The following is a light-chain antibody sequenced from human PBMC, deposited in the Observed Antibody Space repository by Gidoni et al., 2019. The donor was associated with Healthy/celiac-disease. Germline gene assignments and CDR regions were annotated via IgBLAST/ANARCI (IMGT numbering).Light chain of an antibody. CDR1: QSFSSY. CDR2: AAS. J-gene: IGKJ1*01. V-gene: IGKV1-39*01. CDR3: QQSYSTLWT. Sequence: DIQMTQSPSSLSASVGDRVTITCRASQSFSSYLNWYQQKPGKAPKLLIYAASSLQSGVPARFSGSGSGTDFTLTISSLQPEDFATYYCQQSYSTLWTFXQXTKVEIK.